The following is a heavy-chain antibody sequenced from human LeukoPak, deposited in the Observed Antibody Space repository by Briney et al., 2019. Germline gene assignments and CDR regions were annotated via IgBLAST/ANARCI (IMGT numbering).Heavy chain of an antibody. D-gene: IGHD2-2*01. Sequence: SETLSLTCTVSGASISSGDYYWSWIRQPPGKGLEWIGYIYYSGSTSYNPSLNSRLTMSLDTSKNHFSLKLSSVTAADTAVYYCARVCSGTSDFGTFDYWGQGTLVTVSS. CDR1: GASISSGDYY. CDR2: IYYSGST. J-gene: IGHJ4*02. CDR3: ARVCSGTSDFGTFDY. V-gene: IGHV4-30-4*01.